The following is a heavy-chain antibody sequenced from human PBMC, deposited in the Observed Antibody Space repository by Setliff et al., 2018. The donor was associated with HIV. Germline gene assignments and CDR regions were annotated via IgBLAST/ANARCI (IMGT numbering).Heavy chain of an antibody. CDR2: IHASGKT. CDR3: ATLDPSGGNFLAY. J-gene: IGHJ4*02. CDR1: GDTAFY. Sequence: SETLSLTCTVSGDTAFYWNWIRQPPGKGLEWIGYIHASGKTNYNPSLKSRVTLALDTSEMHFSLHLTSVTAADTAVYYCATLDPSGGNFLAYWGQGTLVTVSS. V-gene: IGHV4-4*09. D-gene: IGHD2-21*02.